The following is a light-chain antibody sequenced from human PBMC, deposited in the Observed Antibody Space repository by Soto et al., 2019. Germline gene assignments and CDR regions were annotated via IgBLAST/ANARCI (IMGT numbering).Light chain of an antibody. CDR1: QSVSTW. V-gene: IGKV1-5*01. Sequence: DIQMTQSPSTLSASVGDRVTITCRASQSVSTWLAWYQQKPGKAPKLLIYDASTLASGVPSRFSGSGSGTEFTLTISSLQPDDFATYFCQQYNNYPWTFGQGTKVDIK. J-gene: IGKJ1*01. CDR2: DAS. CDR3: QQYNNYPWT.